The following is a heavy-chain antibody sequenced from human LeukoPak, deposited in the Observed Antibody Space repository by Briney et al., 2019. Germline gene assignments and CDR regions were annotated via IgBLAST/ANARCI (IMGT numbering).Heavy chain of an antibody. CDR3: ATGSQWLVMFEY. Sequence: PSETLSLTCTVSGGSISSYYWSWIWQPPGKGLEWIGYIHHSGSTKYNPSLKSRVTISVDTSKNQFSLKLSSVTAADTAVYYCATGSQWLVMFEYWGQGTLVTVSS. J-gene: IGHJ4*02. V-gene: IGHV4-59*01. D-gene: IGHD6-19*01. CDR1: GGSISSYY. CDR2: IHHSGST.